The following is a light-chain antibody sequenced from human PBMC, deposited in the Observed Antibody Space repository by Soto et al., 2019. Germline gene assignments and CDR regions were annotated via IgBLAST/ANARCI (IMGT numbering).Light chain of an antibody. CDR2: GAS. J-gene: IGKJ2*01. Sequence: VVTQSPATLSVSPGETATLSCTASQDIGTNLAWYQQKPGQGPSLLIYGASTRATNIPARFSGSGSGTDFTLTISSLQSEDFAIYFCHQYNSVPYVFGQGTSLDI. CDR1: QDIGTN. CDR3: HQYNSVPYV. V-gene: IGKV3-15*01.